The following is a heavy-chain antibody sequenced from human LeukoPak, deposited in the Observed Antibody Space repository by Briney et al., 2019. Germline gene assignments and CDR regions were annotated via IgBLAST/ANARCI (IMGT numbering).Heavy chain of an antibody. Sequence: PSETLSLTCTVSGGSISRGGYYWSWIRQHPGKGLEWIGYIYYSGSTYYNPSLKSRVTISVDTSKNQFSLKLSSVTAADTAVYYCARATAPPKFDYWGQGTLVTVSS. CDR1: GGSISRGGYY. CDR3: ARATAPPKFDY. CDR2: IYYSGST. D-gene: IGHD5-18*01. V-gene: IGHV4-31*03. J-gene: IGHJ4*02.